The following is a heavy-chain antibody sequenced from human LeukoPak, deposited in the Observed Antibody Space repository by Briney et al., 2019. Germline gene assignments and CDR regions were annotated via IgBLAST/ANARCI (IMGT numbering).Heavy chain of an antibody. J-gene: IGHJ5*02. Sequence: ASVKVSCKASGYTFTSYYMHWVRQAPGQGLEWMGIINPSGGSTSYAQKFQGRVTMTRDTPTGTVYMELSSLRSEDTAVYYCARSILPPGIAAATNWFDPWGQGTLVTVSS. CDR3: ARSILPPGIAAATNWFDP. D-gene: IGHD6-13*01. CDR2: INPSGGST. V-gene: IGHV1-46*01. CDR1: GYTFTSYY.